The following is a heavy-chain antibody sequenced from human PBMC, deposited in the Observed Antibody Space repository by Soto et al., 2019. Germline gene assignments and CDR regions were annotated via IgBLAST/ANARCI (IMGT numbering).Heavy chain of an antibody. CDR2: IIPIFGTA. CDR1: GGTFSSYA. J-gene: IGHJ4*02. Sequence: QVQLVQSGAEVKKPGSSVKVSCKASGGTFSSYAISWVRQAPGHGLEWMGGIIPIFGTANYAQKFQGRVTITADKSTSTAYTELRSLRSEDTAVYYCARESGYCTNGVCYTEDYWGQGTLVTVSS. V-gene: IGHV1-69*06. CDR3: ARESGYCTNGVCYTEDY. D-gene: IGHD2-8*01.